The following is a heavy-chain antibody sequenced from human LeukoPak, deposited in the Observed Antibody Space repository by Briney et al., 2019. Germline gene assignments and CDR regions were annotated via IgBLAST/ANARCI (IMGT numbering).Heavy chain of an antibody. J-gene: IGHJ3*02. D-gene: IGHD1-14*01. V-gene: IGHV1-2*02. CDR1: GYTFTGYY. CDR2: INPNSGGT. Sequence: ASVEVPCKASGYTFTGYYMHWVRQAPGQGLEWMGWINPNSGGTNYAQKFQGRVTMTRDTSISTAYMELSRLRSDDTAVYYCARDTYKPYDALDIWSQGTMVTVSS. CDR3: ARDTYKPYDALDI.